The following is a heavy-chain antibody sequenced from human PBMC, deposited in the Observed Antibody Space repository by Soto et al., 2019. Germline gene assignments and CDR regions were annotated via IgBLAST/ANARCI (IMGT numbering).Heavy chain of an antibody. CDR2: IWFDGSKK. V-gene: IGHV3-33*01. Sequence: SLRLCGAASCFEFRDYAIHWFRQAPGKGLEWLAVIWFDGSKKYYADSVKGRFTISRDNSKNTVYLDMNSLTADDSGVFYCARAHTMMILDRFDPWGHGTLVTVSS. D-gene: IGHD3-22*01. CDR3: ARAHTMMILDRFDP. CDR1: CFEFRDYA. J-gene: IGHJ5*02.